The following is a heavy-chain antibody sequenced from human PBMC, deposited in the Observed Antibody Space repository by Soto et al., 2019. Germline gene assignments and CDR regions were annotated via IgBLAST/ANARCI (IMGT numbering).Heavy chain of an antibody. J-gene: IGHJ4*02. CDR3: AREGLIVGATSPFDY. Sequence: QVQLVQSGAEVKKTGSSVKVSCKASGGTFSSYAISWVRQAPGKGLEWMGGIIPIFGTANYAQKFQGRVTITADESTSTAYMELSSLRSEDTAVYYCAREGLIVGATSPFDYWGQGTLVTVSS. CDR1: GGTFSSYA. CDR2: IIPIFGTA. D-gene: IGHD1-26*01. V-gene: IGHV1-69*12.